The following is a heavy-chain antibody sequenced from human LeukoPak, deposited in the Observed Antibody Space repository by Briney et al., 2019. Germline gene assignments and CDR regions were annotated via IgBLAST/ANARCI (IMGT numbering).Heavy chain of an antibody. CDR3: ASFVTMVRGFREMRGPRARNNWFDP. Sequence: PSETLSLTCTVSGGSISSYYWSWIRQPAGKGLEWIGRIYTSGSTNYNPSLKSRVTISVDTSKNQFSLKLSSVTAADTAVYYCASFVTMVRGFREMRGPRARNNWFDPWGQGTLVTVSS. J-gene: IGHJ5*02. CDR2: IYTSGST. CDR1: GGSISSYY. D-gene: IGHD3-10*01. V-gene: IGHV4-4*07.